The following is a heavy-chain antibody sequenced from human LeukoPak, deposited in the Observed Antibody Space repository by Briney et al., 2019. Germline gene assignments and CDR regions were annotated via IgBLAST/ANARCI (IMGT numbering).Heavy chain of an antibody. V-gene: IGHV3-7*04. D-gene: IGHD2-15*01. CDR1: GFTFSTYW. J-gene: IGHJ4*02. CDR2: IHQDGNEK. CDR3: ARGDKFSGDY. Sequence: GGSLGLSRAASGFTFSTYWMSWVRQAPGKGLEWVANIHQDGNEKYYVDSVKGRFTISRDNAKNSLYLQMNSLRAEDTAVYYCARGDKFSGDYWGQGTLVTVSS.